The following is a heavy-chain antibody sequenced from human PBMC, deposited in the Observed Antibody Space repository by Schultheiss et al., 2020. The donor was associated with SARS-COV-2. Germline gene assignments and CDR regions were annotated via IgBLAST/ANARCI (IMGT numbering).Heavy chain of an antibody. CDR3: ARGQYDYIWGSYRYTWSYFDY. CDR1: GGSISSYY. J-gene: IGHJ4*02. Sequence: SETLSLTCTVSGGSISSYYWSWIRQPPGKGLEWIGEINHSGSTNYNPSLKSRVTISVDTSKNQFSLKLSSVTAADTAVYYCARGQYDYIWGSYRYTWSYFDYWGQGTLVTVSS. CDR2: INHSGST. D-gene: IGHD3-16*02. V-gene: IGHV4-34*01.